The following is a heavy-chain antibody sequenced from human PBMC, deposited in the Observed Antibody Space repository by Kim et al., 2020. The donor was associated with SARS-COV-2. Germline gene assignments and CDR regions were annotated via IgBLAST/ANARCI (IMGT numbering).Heavy chain of an antibody. D-gene: IGHD6-13*01. V-gene: IGHV4-59*13. Sequence: SETLSLTCTVSGGSISSYYWSWIRQPPGKGLEWIGYIYYSGSTNYNPSLKSRVTISVDTSKNQFSLKLSSVTAADTAVYYCARVERSSSSWPDAFDIWGQGTMVTVSS. CDR3: ARVERSSSSWPDAFDI. J-gene: IGHJ3*02. CDR1: GGSISSYY. CDR2: IYYSGST.